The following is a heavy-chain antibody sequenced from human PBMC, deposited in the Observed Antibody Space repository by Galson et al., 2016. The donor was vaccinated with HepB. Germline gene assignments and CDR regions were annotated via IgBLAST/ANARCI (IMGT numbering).Heavy chain of an antibody. Sequence: SLRLSCAASGFTFSSYGMHWVRQAPGKGLEWVAVISYDGSNKYYTDSVKGRFTIPRDNSKNTLYLQMNSLRAEDTAMYYCAKGGVWKRLWLSFEYWGQGTRVTVSS. J-gene: IGHJ4*02. CDR3: AKGGVWKRLWLSFEY. CDR1: GFTFSSYG. CDR2: ISYDGSNK. V-gene: IGHV3-30*18. D-gene: IGHD5-18*01.